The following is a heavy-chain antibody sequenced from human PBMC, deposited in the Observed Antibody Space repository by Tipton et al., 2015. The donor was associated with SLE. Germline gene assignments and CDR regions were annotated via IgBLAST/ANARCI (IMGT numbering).Heavy chain of an antibody. CDR1: GFTVSSNY. V-gene: IGHV3-53*01. CDR3: ARRNSESGAFDM. J-gene: IGHJ3*02. D-gene: IGHD3-10*01. Sequence: SLRLSCAASGFTVSSNYMSWVRQAPGKGLEWVSSISGSDGSTYYADSVKGRFTISRDNSKNTLYLQMNSLRAEDTAVYYCARRNSESGAFDMWGQGTLVTVSS. CDR2: ISGSDGST.